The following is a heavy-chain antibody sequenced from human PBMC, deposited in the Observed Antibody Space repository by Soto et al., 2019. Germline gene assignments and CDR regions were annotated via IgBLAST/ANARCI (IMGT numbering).Heavy chain of an antibody. CDR3: ASARHIGP. Sequence: GGSLRLSCAASGFTFSNYWMSWVRQAPGKGLEWVANIKQDGSESNYADSVKGRFTISRDNAENSLYLQMTSLSAEDTAVYYCASARHIGPWGQGTLVTVSS. D-gene: IGHD2-21*01. V-gene: IGHV3-7*01. J-gene: IGHJ5*02. CDR1: GFTFSNYW. CDR2: IKQDGSES.